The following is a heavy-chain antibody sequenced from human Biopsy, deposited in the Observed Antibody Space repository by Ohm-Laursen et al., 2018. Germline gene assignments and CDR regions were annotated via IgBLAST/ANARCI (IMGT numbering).Heavy chain of an antibody. J-gene: IGHJ4*02. D-gene: IGHD4-23*01. CDR1: GGSISSYY. CDR3: ARGSNDFGGLYFPR. V-gene: IGHV4-59*01. Sequence: SQTLSLTCIVSGGSISSYYWNWIRQPPGKGLEWIGHISYTGYTSYNASLKSRVTISVDTSRNHFSLRLSSLTAADTAVYYCARGSNDFGGLYFPRWGQGTLLTVSS. CDR2: ISYTGYT.